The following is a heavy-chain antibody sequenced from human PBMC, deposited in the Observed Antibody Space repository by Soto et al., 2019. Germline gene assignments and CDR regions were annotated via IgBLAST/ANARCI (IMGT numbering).Heavy chain of an antibody. CDR3: SDWRAGGPVNLDH. CDR2: IGVLGGA. J-gene: IGHJ4*02. CDR1: GLSLNNYA. D-gene: IGHD2-15*01. Sequence: PGGSLRLSCVVSGLSLNNYAIAWVRHAPGKGLELVSTIGVLGGAWYSDSVRGRLAISRDVSRNTVYLQMSSLRVEDTAIYFCSDWRAGGPVNLDHWGPGTRVTVSS. V-gene: IGHV3-23*01.